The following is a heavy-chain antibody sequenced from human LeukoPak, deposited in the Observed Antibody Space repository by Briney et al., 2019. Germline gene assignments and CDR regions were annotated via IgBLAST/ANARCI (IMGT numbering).Heavy chain of an antibody. CDR3: ARGDGNSGPGLIDY. Sequence: PSETLSLTCTVSGGSVSSGRYYWSWIRQPSGKGLEWIGYIYYSGNTNYNTSLKSRVTISVDTSKNQFSLRLNSVTAADTAVYYCARGDGNSGPGLIDYWGQGTLVTVSS. CDR1: GGSVSSGRYY. J-gene: IGHJ4*02. D-gene: IGHD4-23*01. CDR2: IYYSGNT. V-gene: IGHV4-61*01.